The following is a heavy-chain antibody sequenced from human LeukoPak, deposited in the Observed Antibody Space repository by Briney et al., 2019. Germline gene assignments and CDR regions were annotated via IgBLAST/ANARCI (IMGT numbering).Heavy chain of an antibody. CDR3: ARALPPPHVPAAIPSPRGGYYYYYMDV. J-gene: IGHJ6*03. Sequence: TSETLSLTCAVYGGSFSGYYWSWIRQPPGKGLEWIGEINHSGSTNYNTSLKSRVTISVDTSKNQFSLKLSSVTAADTAVYYCARALPPPHVPAAIPSPRGGYYYYYMDVWGKGTTVTVSS. D-gene: IGHD2-2*01. CDR2: INHSGST. V-gene: IGHV4-34*01. CDR1: GGSFSGYY.